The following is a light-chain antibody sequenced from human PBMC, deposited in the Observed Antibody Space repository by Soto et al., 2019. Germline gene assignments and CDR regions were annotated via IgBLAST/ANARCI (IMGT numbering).Light chain of an antibody. CDR2: DAS. V-gene: IGKV3-11*01. CDR1: QSVSSY. Sequence: TLSLSPGERATLSCRASQSVSSYLAWYQQKPGQAPRLLIYDASNRATGIPARVSGSGSGTDFTLTISSLEPEDFAVYYCQQRSNWPFTFGQGTKEDIK. J-gene: IGKJ2*01. CDR3: QQRSNWPFT.